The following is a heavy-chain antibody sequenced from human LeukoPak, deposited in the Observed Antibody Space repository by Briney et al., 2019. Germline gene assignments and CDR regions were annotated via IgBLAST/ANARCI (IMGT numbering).Heavy chain of an antibody. D-gene: IGHD5-12*01. V-gene: IGHV1-46*01. CDR2: INSNGGST. Sequence: ASVKVSCKASGYTFTSYYIHWVRQAPGQGFEWMGIINSNGGSTSYAQKFQGRVTMTRDTSTSTVYLELSNLRSEDTAVYYCATTVATTLWDYWGQGTLVTVSS. J-gene: IGHJ4*02. CDR3: ATTVATTLWDY. CDR1: GYTFTSYY.